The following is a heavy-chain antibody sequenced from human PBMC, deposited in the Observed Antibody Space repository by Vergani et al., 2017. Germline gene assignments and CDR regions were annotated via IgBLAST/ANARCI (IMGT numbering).Heavy chain of an antibody. V-gene: IGHV5-51*03. CDR3: ARLAPAGWKWLRGWFDP. Sequence: EVQLVQSGAEVKKPGESLKISCKGSGYSFTSYWIGWVRQMPGKGLEWMGIIYPGDSDTRYSPSFQGQVTISADKSISTAYLQWISLKASDTAIYYCARLAPAGWKWLRGWFDPWGQGTLVTVSS. J-gene: IGHJ5*02. CDR2: IYPGDSDT. CDR1: GYSFTSYW. D-gene: IGHD6-19*01.